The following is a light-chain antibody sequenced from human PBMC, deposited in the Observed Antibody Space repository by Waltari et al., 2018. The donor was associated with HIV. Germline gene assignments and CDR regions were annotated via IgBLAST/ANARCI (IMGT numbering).Light chain of an antibody. CDR2: EVS. J-gene: IGLJ3*02. CDR1: RSHLIYYDS. CDR3: TSYISSATPV. V-gene: IGLV2-14*01. Sequence: QSALTQPASVSGSPGPSITISCPGSRSHLIYYDSVLWYPHHPGKAPKVIIYEVSNRPSGIPDRFSGSKSGNTASLTISGLQAEDEAYYFCTSYISSATPVFGGGTKLTVL.